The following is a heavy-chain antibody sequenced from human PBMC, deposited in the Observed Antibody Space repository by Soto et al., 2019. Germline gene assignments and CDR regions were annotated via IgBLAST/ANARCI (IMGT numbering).Heavy chain of an antibody. V-gene: IGHV3-21*01. CDR2: ISSSSSYI. Sequence: GSLRLSCAASGFTFSSYSMNWVRQAPGKGLEWVSSISSSSSYIYYADSVKGRFTISRDNAKNSLYLQMNSLRAEDTAVYYCARDGVVVPAAIDYYGMDVWGQGTTVTSP. CDR3: ARDGVVVPAAIDYYGMDV. J-gene: IGHJ6*02. CDR1: GFTFSSYS. D-gene: IGHD2-2*01.